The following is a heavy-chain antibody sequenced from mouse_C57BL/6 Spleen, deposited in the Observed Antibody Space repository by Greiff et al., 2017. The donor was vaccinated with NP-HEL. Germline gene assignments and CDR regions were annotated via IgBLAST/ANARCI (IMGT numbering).Heavy chain of an antibody. CDR2: IDPSDSYT. J-gene: IGHJ1*03. Sequence: QVQLQQSGAELVKPGASVKLSCKASGYTFTSYWMQWVKQRPGQGLEWIGEIDPSDSYTNYNQKFKGKATLTVDTSSSTAYMQLSSLTSEDSAVYYCARLTGYFDVWGTGTTVTVSS. CDR1: GYTFTSYW. D-gene: IGHD1-1*01. CDR3: ARLTGYFDV. V-gene: IGHV1-50*01.